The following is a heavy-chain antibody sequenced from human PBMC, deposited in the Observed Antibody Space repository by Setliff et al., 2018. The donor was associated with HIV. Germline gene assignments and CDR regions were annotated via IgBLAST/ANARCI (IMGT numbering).Heavy chain of an antibody. V-gene: IGHV4-31*03. D-gene: IGHD1-26*01. CDR1: GDPIFIGGYY. Sequence: PSETLSLTCTVSGDPIFIGGYYWSWIRQHPGGGLEWIGYIYYTGKTYYNPSLQSRIIMSLDMSQNQFSLKLSSVAAADTAVYYCAKEGNSVDNWLDPWGPGTLVTVSS. CDR3: AKEGNSVDNWLDP. CDR2: IYYTGKT. J-gene: IGHJ5*02.